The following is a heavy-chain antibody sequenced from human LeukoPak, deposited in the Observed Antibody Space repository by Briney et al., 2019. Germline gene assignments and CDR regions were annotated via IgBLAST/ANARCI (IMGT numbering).Heavy chain of an antibody. CDR1: GHTFTSYY. J-gene: IGHJ3*02. V-gene: IGHV1-18*01. CDR2: ISAYNGQT. CDR3: AWDSGAFEI. Sequence: GASVKVSCKASGHTFTSYYIVWVRRAPGQGLQLMGRISAYNGQTHYAQKVQGRVTMTTDPPTSTVYMELRSLTSDDTALYYCAWDSGAFEIWGQGTMVTVSS.